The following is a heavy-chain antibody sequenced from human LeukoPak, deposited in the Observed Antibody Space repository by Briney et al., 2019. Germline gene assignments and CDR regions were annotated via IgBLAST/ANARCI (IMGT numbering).Heavy chain of an antibody. CDR3: ARDRSEVAVAGRGLFDY. V-gene: IGHV1-18*01. CDR2: ISAYNGNT. J-gene: IGHJ4*02. Sequence: ASVKLSCKASGYTFTIYGISWVRQAPGQGLEWMGLISAYNGNTNYAQKLQGRVTMTTDTSTSTAYMELRSLRSDDTAVYYCARDRSEVAVAGRGLFDYWGQGTLVTVSS. D-gene: IGHD6-19*01. CDR1: GYTFTIYG.